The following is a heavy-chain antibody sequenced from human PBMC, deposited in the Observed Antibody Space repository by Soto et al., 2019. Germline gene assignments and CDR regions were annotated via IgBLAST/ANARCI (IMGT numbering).Heavy chain of an antibody. Sequence: GGSLRLSCAASGFTFSSYAMSWVRQAPGKGLEWVSAISGSGGSTYYADSVKGRFTISRDNSKNTLYLQMNSLRAEDTAVYYCAKADTHRSGGSWYYFDYWGQGTLVTVSS. J-gene: IGHJ4*02. CDR3: AKADTHRSGGSWYYFDY. CDR2: ISGSGGST. V-gene: IGHV3-23*01. D-gene: IGHD2-15*01. CDR1: GFTFSSYA.